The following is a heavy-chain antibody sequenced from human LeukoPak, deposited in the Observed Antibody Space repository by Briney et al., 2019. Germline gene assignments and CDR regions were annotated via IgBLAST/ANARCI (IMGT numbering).Heavy chain of an antibody. CDR3: ARQTFGALYFDS. CDR1: GGSISRGSYY. CDR2: VYNSGST. Sequence: SETLSLTCIVSGGSISRGSYYWNWIRQPAGKGLEWMGRVYNSGSTNYNPSLKSRVTISTDMSKNQFSLKLSSVTAADTAVYYCARQTFGALYFDSWGQGTLVTVSS. D-gene: IGHD3-10*01. V-gene: IGHV4-61*02. J-gene: IGHJ4*02.